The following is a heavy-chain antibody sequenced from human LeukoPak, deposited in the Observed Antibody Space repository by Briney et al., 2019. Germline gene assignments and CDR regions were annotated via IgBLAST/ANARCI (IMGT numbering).Heavy chain of an antibody. CDR2: IYTSGST. CDR3: ARATSYNTNWYVDY. J-gene: IGHJ4*02. D-gene: IGHD6-13*01. Sequence: KSSETLSLTCTASGGSISSNYWSWIRQSAGKGLEWIGRIYTSGSTNYNPSLKSRATMSVDTSKNQFSLKLSSVSAADTAVYYCARATSYNTNWYVDYWGQGTLVTVSS. V-gene: IGHV4-4*07. CDR1: GGSISSNY.